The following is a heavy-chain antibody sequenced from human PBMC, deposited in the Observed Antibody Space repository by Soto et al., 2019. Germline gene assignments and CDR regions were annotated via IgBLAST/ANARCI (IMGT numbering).Heavy chain of an antibody. CDR2: IKSKTDGGTT. CDR1: GFTFSNAW. Sequence: GGSLRLSCAASGFTFSNAWMNWVRQAPGKGLEWVGRIKSKTDGGTTDYAAPVKGRFTISRDDSKNTLYLQMNSLKTEDTAVYYCTTPRVYSGYDFDYWGQGTLVTVSS. CDR3: TTPRVYSGYDFDY. V-gene: IGHV3-15*07. J-gene: IGHJ4*02. D-gene: IGHD5-12*01.